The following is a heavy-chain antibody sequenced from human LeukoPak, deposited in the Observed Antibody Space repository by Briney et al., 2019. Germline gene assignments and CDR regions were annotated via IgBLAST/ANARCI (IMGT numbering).Heavy chain of an antibody. J-gene: IGHJ3*02. CDR1: GFTFSHYG. CDR3: ARDFGTTVTTFGAVDI. D-gene: IGHD4-17*01. V-gene: IGHV3-33*01. Sequence: GGSLRLSCAASGFTFSHYGMHWVRQAPGKGLEWVALIWDDGNKKSHADTVKGRFTISRDNSKNTLYLQMNSLRAEDTAVYYCARDFGTTVTTFGAVDIWGQGTKVIVPP. CDR2: IWDDGNKK.